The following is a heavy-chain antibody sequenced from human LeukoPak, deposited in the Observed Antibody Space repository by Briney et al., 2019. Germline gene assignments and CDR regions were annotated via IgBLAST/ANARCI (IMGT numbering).Heavy chain of an antibody. D-gene: IGHD3-10*01. CDR3: ARVGMVRGVLFDY. V-gene: IGHV4-59*01. Sequence: LETLSLTCTVSGGSISSYYWSWIWQPPGKGLEWIGYIYYSGSTNYNPSLKSRVTISVDTSKNQFSLKLSSVTAADTAVYYCARVGMVRGVLFDYWGQGTLVTVSS. CDR2: IYYSGST. J-gene: IGHJ4*02. CDR1: GGSISSYY.